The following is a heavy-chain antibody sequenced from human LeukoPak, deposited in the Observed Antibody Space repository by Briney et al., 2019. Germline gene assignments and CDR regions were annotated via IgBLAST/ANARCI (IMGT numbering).Heavy chain of an antibody. CDR1: GYTFTELS. CDR2: FDPEDGET. Sequence: TSVKVSCKISGYTFTELSIHWVRQAPGKGLEWMGGFDPEDGETMYAQTLQGRVIMTEDTSTDTAYMELSSLRSDDTAVYYCATELGWSGSFQFDPRGQGTLVIVSS. V-gene: IGHV1-24*01. D-gene: IGHD3-3*01. CDR3: ATELGWSGSFQFDP. J-gene: IGHJ5*02.